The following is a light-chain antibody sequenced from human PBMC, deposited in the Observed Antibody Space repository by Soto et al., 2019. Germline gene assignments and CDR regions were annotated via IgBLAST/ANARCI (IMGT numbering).Light chain of an antibody. J-gene: IGKJ4*01. V-gene: IGKV3-11*01. Sequence: IVLTQSPGTLSLSPVESATLSCRASQSVSSYLAWYQQKPGQAPRLLIYDASNRATGIPARFSGSGSGTDFTLTISSLEPEDFAVYYCQQRSNWPALTFGGGTKVDIK. CDR1: QSVSSY. CDR2: DAS. CDR3: QQRSNWPALT.